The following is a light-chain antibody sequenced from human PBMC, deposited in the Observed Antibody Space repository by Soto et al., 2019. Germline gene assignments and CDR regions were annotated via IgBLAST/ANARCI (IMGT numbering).Light chain of an antibody. Sequence: AIQMTQSPSSLSASVGDRVTITCRASQGIRNDLGWYQQKPGKAPKLLIYAASSLETGVPSRFSGSGSGTDFTLTISSLQSEDFATYYCLQDYIYTPTFGQGTKLEIK. V-gene: IGKV1-6*01. CDR1: QGIRND. J-gene: IGKJ2*01. CDR3: LQDYIYTPT. CDR2: AAS.